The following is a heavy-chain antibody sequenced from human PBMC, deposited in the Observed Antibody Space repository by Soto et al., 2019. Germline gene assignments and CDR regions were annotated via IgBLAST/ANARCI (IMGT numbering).Heavy chain of an antibody. CDR1: GGSISSGGYY. V-gene: IGHV4-31*03. Sequence: SETLSLTCTVSGGSISSGGYYWSWIRQHPGKGLEWIAYIYYSGSTYYNPSLKSRVTISVDTSKNQFSLKHSSVTAADTAVYYCARDVRGDRSYFDYWGQGTLVTVSS. CDR2: IYYSGST. D-gene: IGHD3-10*01. J-gene: IGHJ4*02. CDR3: ARDVRGDRSYFDY.